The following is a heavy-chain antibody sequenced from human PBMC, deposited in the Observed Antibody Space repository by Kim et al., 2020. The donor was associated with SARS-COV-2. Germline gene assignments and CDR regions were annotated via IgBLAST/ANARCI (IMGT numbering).Heavy chain of an antibody. J-gene: IGHJ4*02. D-gene: IGHD3-22*01. CDR3: AKDHESSGWPTFDY. Sequence: YADSVKGRFTVSRDNADNTLYLQRNSLRAEDTALYYCAKDHESSGWPTFDYWGQGTLVTVSS. V-gene: IGHV3-23*01.